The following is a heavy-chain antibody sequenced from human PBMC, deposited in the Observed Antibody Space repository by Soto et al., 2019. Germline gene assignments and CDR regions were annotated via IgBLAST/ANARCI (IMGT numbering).Heavy chain of an antibody. D-gene: IGHD3-16*01. Sequence: QVQLVQSGAEVKKPGASVKVSCKASGYTFTSYGISGVRQAPGQGLEWMGWISAYNGNTNYAQKLQGRVTMNTDTYTRTAYRELRSLRSDDTAVYYCARVGGGLHLGEFTPIDYWGQGTLVTVSS. V-gene: IGHV1-18*01. CDR1: GYTFTSYG. J-gene: IGHJ4*02. CDR2: ISAYNGNT. CDR3: ARVGGGLHLGEFTPIDY.